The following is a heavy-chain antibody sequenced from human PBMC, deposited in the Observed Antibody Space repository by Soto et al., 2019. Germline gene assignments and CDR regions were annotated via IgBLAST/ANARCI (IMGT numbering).Heavy chain of an antibody. CDR1: GFTFSSSA. CDR3: ARCTVDTIVTSGWCHYLDP. Sequence: EVQLLDSGGGLVQPGGSLSPPCAASGFTFSSSAISWVRQAPGKGREGVSAVSGSGGTTYYADSVRGRFTISRDNSKNSLYLQMNSLRAEDTAIYFCARCTVDTIVTSGWCHYLDPWGQGTLVTVSS. CDR2: VSGSGGTT. J-gene: IGHJ5*02. V-gene: IGHV3-23*01. D-gene: IGHD6-19*01.